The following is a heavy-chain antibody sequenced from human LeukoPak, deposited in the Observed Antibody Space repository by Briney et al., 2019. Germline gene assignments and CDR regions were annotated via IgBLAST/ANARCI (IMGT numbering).Heavy chain of an antibody. CDR3: ARTAVGYYYGHYFDY. CDR1: GFSISSYY. V-gene: IGHV4-59*01. J-gene: IGHJ4*02. Sequence: SETLSLTCTVSGFSISSYYWSWIRQPPGKGLEWIGYIYYSGSTNYNPSLKSLVTISVDTSKNQFSLKLSSVTAADTAVYYCARTAVGYYYGHYFDYWGQGTPVTVSS. D-gene: IGHD3-22*01. CDR2: IYYSGST.